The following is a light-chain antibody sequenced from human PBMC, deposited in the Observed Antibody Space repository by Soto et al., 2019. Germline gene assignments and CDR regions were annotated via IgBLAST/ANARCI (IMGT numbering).Light chain of an antibody. CDR3: QQYYSIPLT. J-gene: IGKJ4*01. Sequence: DIVMTQSPDSLAVSLGERATINCKSSQNILYSSNNKNYLAWYQQKPGQPPKLVIFWASTRESGVPDRFSGSGSGTDFTLTISSLQAEDVAVYYCQQYYSIPLTFGGGTKVEIK. CDR2: WAS. V-gene: IGKV4-1*01. CDR1: QNILYSSNNKNY.